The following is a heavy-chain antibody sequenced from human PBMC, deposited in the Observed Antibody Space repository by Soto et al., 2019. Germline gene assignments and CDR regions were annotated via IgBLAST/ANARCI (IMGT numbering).Heavy chain of an antibody. V-gene: IGHV4-39*01. D-gene: IGHD3-22*01. J-gene: IGHJ1*01. CDR2: IYYSGST. CDR3: ARHGDSSEDFQH. Sequence: SETLSLTCTVSGGSISSSSYYWGWIRQPPGKGLEWIGSIYYSGSTYYNPSLKSRVTISVDTSKNQFSLKPSSVTAADTAVYYCARHGDSSEDFQHWGQGTLVTVSS. CDR1: GGSISSSSYY.